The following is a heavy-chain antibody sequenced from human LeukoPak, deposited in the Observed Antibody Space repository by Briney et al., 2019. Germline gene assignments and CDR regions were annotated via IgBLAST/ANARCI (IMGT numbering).Heavy chain of an antibody. J-gene: IGHJ6*02. CDR3: ARGYGSGSSYYYYGMDV. CDR1: GGSFSGYH. D-gene: IGHD3-10*01. CDR2: INHSGST. V-gene: IGHV4-34*01. Sequence: SETLSLTCAVYGGSFSGYHWSWIRQPPGKGLEWIGEINHSGSTNYNPSLKSRVTISVDTSKNQFSLKLSSVTAADTAVYYCARGYGSGSSYYYYGMDVWGQGTTVTVSS.